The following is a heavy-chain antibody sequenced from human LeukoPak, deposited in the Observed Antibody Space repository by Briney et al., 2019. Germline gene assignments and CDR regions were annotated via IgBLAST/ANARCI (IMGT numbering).Heavy chain of an antibody. J-gene: IGHJ4*02. V-gene: IGHV3-53*01. Sequence: PGGSLRLSCAASGFTVSSNYMNWVRQAPGKGLEWVSVIYSGGNTYYADSVKGRFTISRDNFKNTLYLQMNSLRAEDTALYHCARDSGSGSGNFDYWGQGTLVTVSS. CDR2: IYSGGNT. D-gene: IGHD3-10*01. CDR3: ARDSGSGSGNFDY. CDR1: GFTVSSNY.